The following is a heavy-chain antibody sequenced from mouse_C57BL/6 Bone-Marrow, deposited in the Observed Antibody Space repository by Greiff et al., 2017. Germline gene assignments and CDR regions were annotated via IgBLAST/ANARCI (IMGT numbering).Heavy chain of an antibody. J-gene: IGHJ2*01. CDR2: ISSGSSTI. CDR3: ARELGY. V-gene: IGHV5-17*01. Sequence: VQLKESGGGLVKPGGSLKLSCAASGFTFSDYGMHWVRQAPEQGLEWVAYISSGSSTIYYADTVKGRFTISRDNAKNTLFLQMTSLRSEDTAMYYCARELGYWGQGTTLTVSS. D-gene: IGHD4-1*01. CDR1: GFTFSDYG.